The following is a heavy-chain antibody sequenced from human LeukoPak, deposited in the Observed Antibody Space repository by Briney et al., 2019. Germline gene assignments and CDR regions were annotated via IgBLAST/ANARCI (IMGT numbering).Heavy chain of an antibody. CDR1: GFTFSIHA. CDR2: ISGSGGST. V-gene: IGHV3-23*01. J-gene: IGHJ4*02. Sequence: GGSLRLSCAASGFTFSIHAMSWVRQAPGKGLEWVSAISGSGGSTYYADSVKGRFTISRDNSKNTLYLQMNSLRAEDTAVYYCAKAPYSINWCYFDYWGQGTLVTVSS. D-gene: IGHD6-13*01. CDR3: AKAPYSINWCYFDY.